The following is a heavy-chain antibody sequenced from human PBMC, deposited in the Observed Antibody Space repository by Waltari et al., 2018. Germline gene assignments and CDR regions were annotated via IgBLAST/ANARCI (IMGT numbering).Heavy chain of an antibody. CDR1: GGSISSGSYY. CDR3: ARYYGNGECWLDP. J-gene: IGHJ5*02. CDR2: ISYSGTT. V-gene: IGHV4-39*07. D-gene: IGHD3-3*01. Sequence: QLQLQESGPGLVKPSETLSLTCTVSGGSISSGSYYWGWIRQPPGKGLESIGYISYSGTTGYNLSLMTRVTRSGDTHRDQYYLMLRSVAAADRAVYYCARYYGNGECWLDPWGQGTLVTVSS.